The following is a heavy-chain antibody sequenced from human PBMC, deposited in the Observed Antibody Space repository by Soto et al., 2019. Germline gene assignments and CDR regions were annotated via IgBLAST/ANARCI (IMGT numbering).Heavy chain of an antibody. CDR3: AKGGQLLVEGGGY. Sequence: EVQLVESGGGLVQPGRSLRLSCAASGFTFDDYAMHWVRQAPGKGLEWVSGISWNSGSIGYADSVKGRFTISRDNAKNDLYLQMNSRRAEDTALYYCAKGGQLLVEGGGYWGQGTLVTVSS. CDR2: ISWNSGSI. CDR1: GFTFDDYA. D-gene: IGHD2-2*01. J-gene: IGHJ4*02. V-gene: IGHV3-9*01.